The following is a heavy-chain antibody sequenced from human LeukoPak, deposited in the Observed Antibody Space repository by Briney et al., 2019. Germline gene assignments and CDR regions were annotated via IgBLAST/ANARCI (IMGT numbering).Heavy chain of an antibody. CDR2: IYYSGST. Sequence: PSETLSLTCTGSGASISGYYWSWVRQPPGKGLEWIGYIYYSGSTSYNPSLKSRVTILVDTSKNQFSLRLSSVTAADTAVYYCARRLPGHYYYMDLWGQGTTVTVSS. J-gene: IGHJ6*02. CDR1: GASISGYY. CDR3: ARRLPGHYYYMDL. D-gene: IGHD3-22*01. V-gene: IGHV4-59*08.